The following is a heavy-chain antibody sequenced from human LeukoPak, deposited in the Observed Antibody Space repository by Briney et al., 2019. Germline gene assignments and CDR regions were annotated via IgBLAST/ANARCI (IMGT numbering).Heavy chain of an antibody. D-gene: IGHD3-3*01. V-gene: IGHV3-7*01. J-gene: IGHJ4*02. CDR1: GFTFSSYW. Sequence: GGSLRLSCAASGFTFSSYWMSWVRQAPGKGLEWVANIKQDGSEKYHVDSVKGRFTISRDNAKNSLYLQMNSLRAEDTAVYYCARGSYDFWSGYLYYFDYWGQGTLVTVSS. CDR2: IKQDGSEK. CDR3: ARGSYDFWSGYLYYFDY.